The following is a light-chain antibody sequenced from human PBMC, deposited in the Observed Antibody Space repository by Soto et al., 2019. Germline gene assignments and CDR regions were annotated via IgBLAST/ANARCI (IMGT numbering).Light chain of an antibody. CDR2: AAS. J-gene: IGKJ4*01. CDR3: QQADSFPLT. CDR1: QGISGW. V-gene: IGKV1-12*01. Sequence: DIQMTQSPSSVSASVGDRVTISCRASQGISGWLAWYQQKPGKAPKLLIYAASSLQSGVPLRFSGRGSGAEFTLTISSLQPGDFATYYCQQADSFPLTFGGGTKVDNK.